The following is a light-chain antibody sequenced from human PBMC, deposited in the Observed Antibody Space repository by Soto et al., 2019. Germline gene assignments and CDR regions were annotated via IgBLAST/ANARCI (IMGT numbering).Light chain of an antibody. CDR3: QQYNKWRPLYT. V-gene: IGKV3-15*01. J-gene: IGKJ2*01. CDR2: GAS. CDR1: QNVNSD. Sequence: EIVMTQSPVILSVSPGERATLSCRASQNVNSDLAWYQQKPGQAPRILIYGASTRATDIPARISGSGSGTDFTLTISSLQSEDFAVYYCQQYNKWRPLYTFGQGTKLEIK.